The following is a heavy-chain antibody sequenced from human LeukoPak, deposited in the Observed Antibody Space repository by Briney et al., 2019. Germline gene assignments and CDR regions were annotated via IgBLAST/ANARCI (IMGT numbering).Heavy chain of an antibody. V-gene: IGHV4-59*08. CDR2: IYYSGST. D-gene: IGHD5-12*01. CDR3: ARGGQWLRDFDY. CDR1: GGSISSYY. Sequence: PSETLSLTCTVSGGSISSYYWSWIRQPPGKGLEWIGYIYYSGSTYYNPSLKSRVTISVDTSKNQLSLKLSSVTAADTAVYYCARGGQWLRDFDYWGQGTLVTVSS. J-gene: IGHJ4*02.